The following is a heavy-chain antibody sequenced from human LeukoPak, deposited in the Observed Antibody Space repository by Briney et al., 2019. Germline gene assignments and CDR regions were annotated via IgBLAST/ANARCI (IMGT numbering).Heavy chain of an antibody. D-gene: IGHD3-16*02. CDR1: GYTFTGYY. CDR2: INPNSGGT. Sequence: GASVKVSCKASGYTFTGYYMHWVRQAPGQGLEWMGWINPNSGGTNYAQKFQCRVTMTRDTSISTAYMELSRLRSDDTAVYYCAQGDMITFGGVIVSLHFDYWGQGTLVTVSS. CDR3: AQGDMITFGGVIVSLHFDY. V-gene: IGHV1-2*02. J-gene: IGHJ4*02.